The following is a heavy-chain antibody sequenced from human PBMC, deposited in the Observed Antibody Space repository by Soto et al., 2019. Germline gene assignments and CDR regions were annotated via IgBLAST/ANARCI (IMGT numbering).Heavy chain of an antibody. V-gene: IGHV1-18*01. D-gene: IGHD5-18*01. CDR3: ARDVGYGMIDY. Sequence: QVQLVQSGAEVKKPGASVKVSCKASGYTFTSYGISWVRQAPGQGLERMGWINAYNGNTNYAQKLQGRATMTTDTSSSTAYRELRSLRFVDTAVYYWARDVGYGMIDYWGQGTLVTVSS. CDR1: GYTFTSYG. J-gene: IGHJ4*02. CDR2: INAYNGNT.